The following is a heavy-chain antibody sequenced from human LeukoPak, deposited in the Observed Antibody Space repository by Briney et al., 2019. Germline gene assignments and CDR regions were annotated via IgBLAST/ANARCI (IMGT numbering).Heavy chain of an antibody. D-gene: IGHD3-10*01. CDR1: GFSFSSYA. CDR3: ARDTSYGAGSPADH. J-gene: IGHJ4*02. Sequence: PAGGSLRLSCVASGFSFSSYAMHWVRQAPGKGLEWVALISYDGSNKYYADSVKGRFTISRANSKNTLYLEMNSLRVDDTAVYYCARDTSYGAGSPADHWGQGTLVTVSS. V-gene: IGHV3-30*03. CDR2: ISYDGSNK.